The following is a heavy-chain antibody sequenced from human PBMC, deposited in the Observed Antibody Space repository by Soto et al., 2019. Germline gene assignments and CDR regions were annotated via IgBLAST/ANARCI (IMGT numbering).Heavy chain of an antibody. Sequence: VGSLRLSCAASGFTFSSYEMNWVRQAPGKGLEWVSYISSSGSTIYFADSVKGRFTISRDNAKNSLYLQMNSLRAEDTAVYYCARSHLVVVITGAFDIWGQGTMVTVSS. D-gene: IGHD3-22*01. CDR1: GFTFSSYE. V-gene: IGHV3-48*03. CDR3: ARSHLVVVITGAFDI. CDR2: ISSSGSTI. J-gene: IGHJ3*02.